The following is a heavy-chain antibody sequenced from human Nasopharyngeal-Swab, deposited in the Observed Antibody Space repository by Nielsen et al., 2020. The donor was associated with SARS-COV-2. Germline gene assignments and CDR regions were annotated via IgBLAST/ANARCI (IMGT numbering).Heavy chain of an antibody. CDR3: AGGYCSGGSCYPTPSYYYYGMDV. CDR2: ISSSSSTI. CDR1: GFTFSSYS. Sequence: GESLKISCAASGFTFSSYSMNWVRQAPGKGPEWVSYISSSSSTIYYADSVKGRFTISRDNAKNSLYLQMNSLRAEDTAVYYCAGGYCSGGSCYPTPSYYYYGMDVWGQGTTVTVSS. V-gene: IGHV3-48*04. D-gene: IGHD2-15*01. J-gene: IGHJ6*02.